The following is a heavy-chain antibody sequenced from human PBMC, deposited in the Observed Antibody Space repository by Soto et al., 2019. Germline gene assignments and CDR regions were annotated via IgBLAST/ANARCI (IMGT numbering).Heavy chain of an antibody. CDR3: ARDPPEDGYYYYGMDV. V-gene: IGHV3-33*01. CDR1: GFTFSSYG. J-gene: IGHJ6*02. Sequence: GGSLRLSCAASGFTFSSYGMHRVRQAPGKGLEWVAVIWYDGSNKYYADSVKGRFTISRDNSKNTLYLQMNSLRAEDTAVYYCARDPPEDGYYYYGMDVWGQGTTVTVSS. CDR2: IWYDGSNK.